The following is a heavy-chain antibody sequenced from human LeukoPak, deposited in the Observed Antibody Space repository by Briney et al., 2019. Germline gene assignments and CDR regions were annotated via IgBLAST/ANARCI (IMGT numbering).Heavy chain of an antibody. V-gene: IGHV3-72*01. CDR1: GFTFSDHY. CDR3: ARDSGLGSSWYWFDY. Sequence: RGSLRLSCAASGFTFSDHYMDWVRQAPGKGLEWVGRTRNKANSYTTEYAASVKGRFTISRDDSKNSLYLQMNSLKTEDTAVYYCARDSGLGSSWYWFDYWGQGTLVTVSS. CDR2: TRNKANSYTT. D-gene: IGHD6-13*01. J-gene: IGHJ4*02.